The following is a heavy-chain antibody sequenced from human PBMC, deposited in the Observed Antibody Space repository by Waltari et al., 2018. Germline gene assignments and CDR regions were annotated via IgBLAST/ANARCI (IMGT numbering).Heavy chain of an antibody. CDR3: ARDITMVQGVIVGYYYYGMDV. V-gene: IGHV7-4-1*02. D-gene: IGHD3-10*01. Sequence: QVQLVQSGSELKKPGASVKVSCKASGYTFTSYAMNWVRQDPGQGLEWMGWTKANTGNPTYAKGFTGRFGFSVDTSVSTAYLQSSSLKAEDTAVYYCARDITMVQGVIVGYYYYGMDVWGQGTMVTVSS. CDR2: TKANTGNP. J-gene: IGHJ6*02. CDR1: GYTFTSYA.